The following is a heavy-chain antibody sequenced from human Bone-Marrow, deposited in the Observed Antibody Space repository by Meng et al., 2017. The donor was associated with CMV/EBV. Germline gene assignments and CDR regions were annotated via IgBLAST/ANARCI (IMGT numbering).Heavy chain of an antibody. V-gene: IGHV4-38-2*02. Sequence: GSLRLSCTVSGGSISSYYWGWIRQPPGKGLEWIGSIYHSGSTYYNPSLKSRVTISVDTSKNQFSLKLSSVTAADTAVYYCAREYSYDSSGYYEDAFDIWGQGPRVTGSS. J-gene: IGHJ3*02. CDR3: AREYSYDSSGYYEDAFDI. D-gene: IGHD3-22*01. CDR1: GGSISSYY. CDR2: IYHSGST.